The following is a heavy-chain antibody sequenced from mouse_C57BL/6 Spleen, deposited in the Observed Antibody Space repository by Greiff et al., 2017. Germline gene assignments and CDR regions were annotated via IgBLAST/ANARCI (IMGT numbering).Heavy chain of an antibody. CDR3: AAIYYDYDGGALFAY. J-gene: IGHJ3*01. CDR1: GYTFTSYW. V-gene: IGHV1-64*01. Sequence: VKLQQPGAELVKPGASVKLSCQASGYTFTSYWMHWVKQRPGQGLEWIGMIHPNSGSTNSNEKFKSKATLTVDKSSSTAYMQLSSLTSEDSAVYYCAAIYYDYDGGALFAYWGQGTLVTVSA. CDR2: IHPNSGST. D-gene: IGHD2-4*01.